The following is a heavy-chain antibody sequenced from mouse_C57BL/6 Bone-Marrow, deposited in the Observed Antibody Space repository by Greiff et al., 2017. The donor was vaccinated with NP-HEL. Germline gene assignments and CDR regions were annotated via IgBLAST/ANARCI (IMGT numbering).Heavy chain of an antibody. CDR3: ARRHDEGYAMDY. CDR2: IYPGSGST. J-gene: IGHJ4*01. CDR1: GYTFTSYW. D-gene: IGHD2-14*01. V-gene: IGHV1-55*01. Sequence: VQLQQPGAELVKPGASVKMSCKASGYTFTSYWITWVKQRPGQGLEWIGDIYPGSGSTTYNEKFTSKATLTVDTSSSTAYMQLSRLTSDDSAVYYCARRHDEGYAMDYGGQGTSVTVSS.